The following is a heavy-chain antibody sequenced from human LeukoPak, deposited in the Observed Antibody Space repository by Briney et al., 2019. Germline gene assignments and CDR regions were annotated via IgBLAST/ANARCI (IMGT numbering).Heavy chain of an antibody. J-gene: IGHJ5*02. CDR3: AREESQKGRYFDWLSRFGP. CDR1: GYTFTGYY. D-gene: IGHD3-9*01. Sequence: ASVKVSCKASGYTFTGYYMHWVRQAPGQGLEWMGWINPNSGGTNYAQKFQGWVAMTRDTSISTAYMELSRLRSDDTAVYYCAREESQKGRYFDWLSRFGPWGQGTLVTVSS. CDR2: INPNSGGT. V-gene: IGHV1-2*04.